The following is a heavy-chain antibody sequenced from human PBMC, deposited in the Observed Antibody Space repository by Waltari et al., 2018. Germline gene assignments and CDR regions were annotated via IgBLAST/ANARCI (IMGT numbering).Heavy chain of an antibody. CDR2: IDHNGNN. J-gene: IGHJ6*02. CDR3: ARVILGATDDYSYAMDV. V-gene: IGHV4-4*02. Sequence: QVQLQESGPGLVKPSGTLSLTCVVSGGSISSRNCWTWVRQPPGKGLEWIGEIDHNGNNNYNPSLKSRVTISVDKAKNQFSLKLRSVTAADTAVDYCARVILGATDDYSYAMDVWGQGITVTVSS. CDR1: GGSISSRNC. D-gene: IGHD1-26*01.